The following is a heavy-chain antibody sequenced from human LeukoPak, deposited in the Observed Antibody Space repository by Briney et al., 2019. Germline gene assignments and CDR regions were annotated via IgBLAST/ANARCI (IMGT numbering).Heavy chain of an antibody. V-gene: IGHV3-53*01. J-gene: IGHJ6*03. Sequence: GGSLRLSCAASGFTVSRNYMSWVRQAPGKGLEWVSVIYSGADTYYADSVKGRFTISRDNSKNTLYLQMNSLRAEDTAVYYCAKARLRDYDYVWGSYPRPINCYMDVWGKGTTVTVSS. CDR3: AKARLRDYDYVWGSYPRPINCYMDV. CDR1: GFTVSRNY. CDR2: IYSGADT. D-gene: IGHD3-16*02.